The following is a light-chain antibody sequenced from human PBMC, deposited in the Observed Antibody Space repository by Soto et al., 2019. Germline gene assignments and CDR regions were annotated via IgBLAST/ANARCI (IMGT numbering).Light chain of an antibody. Sequence: ALSHPGSVSWSPGQAITISCTGTSSDVGAYNYVSWYQQHPGKAPKLMIYDVSHRPSGVSHRFSGSKSGNTASLTISGLQAEDEADYYCGSYTTSYNYVFGTGTKVTVL. J-gene: IGLJ1*01. CDR1: SSDVGAYNY. CDR3: GSYTTSYNYV. V-gene: IGLV2-14*01. CDR2: DVS.